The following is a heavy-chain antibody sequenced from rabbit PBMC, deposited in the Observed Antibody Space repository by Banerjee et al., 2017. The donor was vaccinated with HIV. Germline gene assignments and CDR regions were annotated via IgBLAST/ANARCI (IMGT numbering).Heavy chain of an antibody. V-gene: IGHV1S45*01. CDR1: GFSFSDNYW. Sequence: QEQLEESGGDLVKPEGSLTLTCTASGFSFSDNYWICWVRQAPGKGLEWIACIDIGSGGSTYYASWAKGRFTISKTSSTTVTLQMTSLTAADTATYFCARDLAGVIGWNFNLWGPGTLVTVS. D-gene: IGHD4-1*01. CDR2: IDIGSGGST. CDR3: ARDLAGVIGWNFNL. J-gene: IGHJ4*01.